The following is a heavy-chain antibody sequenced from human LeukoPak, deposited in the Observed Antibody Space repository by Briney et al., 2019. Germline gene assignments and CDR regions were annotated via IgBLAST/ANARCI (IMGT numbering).Heavy chain of an antibody. D-gene: IGHD3-10*01. CDR1: GGTFSSYA. J-gene: IGHJ4*02. V-gene: IGHV1-69*04. Sequence: SVKVSCKASGGTFSSYAISWVRQAPGQGLEWMGRIIPILGIANYAQKFQGRVTITADKSTSTAYMELSSLRSEDTAVYYCARDQVGDGGFGEFSPLDYWGQGTLVTVSS. CDR3: ARDQVGDGGFGEFSPLDY. CDR2: IIPILGIA.